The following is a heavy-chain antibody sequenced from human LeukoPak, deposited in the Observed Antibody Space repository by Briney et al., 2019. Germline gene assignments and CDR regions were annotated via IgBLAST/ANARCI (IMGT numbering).Heavy chain of an antibody. CDR3: ASESRDSSWFH. D-gene: IGHD6-13*01. Sequence: PGGSLRLSCAASGFTFSSYAMHWVRQAPGKGLEWVAVISYDGSNKYYADSVKGRFTISRDNSKNTLYLQMNSLRAEDTAVYYCASESRDSSWFHRGQETPVTVSS. CDR2: ISYDGSNK. V-gene: IGHV3-30-3*01. J-gene: IGHJ4*02. CDR1: GFTFSSYA.